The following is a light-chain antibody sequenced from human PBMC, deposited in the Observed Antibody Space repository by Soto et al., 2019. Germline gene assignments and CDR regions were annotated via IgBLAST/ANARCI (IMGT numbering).Light chain of an antibody. CDR3: QQYNNWPWT. V-gene: IGKV3-20*01. CDR2: GAS. Sequence: EIVFTQSPGTLSLSPGERATLSCRASQSVTSSYLAWYQQKPGQAPRLLIYGASSRATGIPDRFSGSGSGTEFTLTISSLQSEDFAVYYCQQYNNWPWTFGQGTKVDIK. CDR1: QSVTSSY. J-gene: IGKJ1*01.